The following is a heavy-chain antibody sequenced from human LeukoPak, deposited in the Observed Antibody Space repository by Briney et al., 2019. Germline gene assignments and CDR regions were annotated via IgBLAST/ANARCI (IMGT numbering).Heavy chain of an antibody. CDR2: ISSSSSYI. V-gene: IGHV3-21*04. Sequence: GGSLRLSCAASGFTFSSYAMHWVRQAPGKGLEWVSSISSSSSYIYYADSVKGRFTISRDNSKITLYLQMNSLGAEDTAVYYCAKGGITISDYYFDYWGQGTLVTVPS. D-gene: IGHD3-16*01. CDR3: AKGGITISDYYFDY. CDR1: GFTFSSYA. J-gene: IGHJ4*02.